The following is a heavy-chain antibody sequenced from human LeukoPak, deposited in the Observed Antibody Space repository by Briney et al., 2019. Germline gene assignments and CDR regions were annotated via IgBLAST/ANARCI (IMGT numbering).Heavy chain of an antibody. Sequence: SSETLSLTCTVSGGSISSSSYYWGWVRQPPGKGLEWIGSIYHSGSTYYNPSLKSRVTISVDTSKNQFSLKLSSVTAADTAVYYCARDRPPERGFDYGDYLNWFDPWGQGTLVTVSS. CDR2: IYHSGST. CDR3: ARDRPPERGFDYGDYLNWFDP. CDR1: GGSISSSSYY. J-gene: IGHJ5*02. V-gene: IGHV4-39*07. D-gene: IGHD4-17*01.